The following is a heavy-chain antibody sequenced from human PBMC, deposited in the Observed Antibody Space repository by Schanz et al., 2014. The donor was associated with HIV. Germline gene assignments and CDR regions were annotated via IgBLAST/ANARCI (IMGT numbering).Heavy chain of an antibody. D-gene: IGHD3-16*02. Sequence: VQLVESGGGLVKPGGSLRLSCAASGFNFNDFYMSWIRQAPGKGLEWLANIKEDGSVKGEVDSVKGRFTISRDNAKNSLYLQMNSLRVDDTAVYYCARDYRFATDSWGQGTLVTVSS. CDR1: GFNFNDFY. V-gene: IGHV3-7*01. CDR2: IKEDGSVK. J-gene: IGHJ4*02. CDR3: ARDYRFATDS.